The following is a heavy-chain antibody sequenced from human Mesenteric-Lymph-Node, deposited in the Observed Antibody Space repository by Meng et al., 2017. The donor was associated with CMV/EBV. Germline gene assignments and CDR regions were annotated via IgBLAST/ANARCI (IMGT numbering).Heavy chain of an antibody. CDR3: ARGPYYYGSGTSYYLADY. Sequence: YDSPGGRQAPGQGLEWLGRINPTSGGADYAQNFQGRVTMTRDTSINTAYMELSSLRSDDTAVYSCARGPYYYGSGTSYYLADYWGQGTLVTVSS. V-gene: IGHV1-2*06. J-gene: IGHJ4*02. D-gene: IGHD3-10*01. CDR2: INPTSGGA. CDR1: YD.